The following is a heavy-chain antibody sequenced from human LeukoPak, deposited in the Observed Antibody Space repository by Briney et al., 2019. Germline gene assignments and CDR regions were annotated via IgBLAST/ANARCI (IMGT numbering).Heavy chain of an antibody. Sequence: SETLSLTCAVYGGSFSGYYWSWIRQPPGKGLEWIGEINHSGSTNYNPSLKSRVTISVDTSTNQFSLKLSSVTAADTAVYYCARGSKFWSGYLKKNWFDPWGQGTLVTVSS. CDR3: ARGSKFWSGYLKKNWFDP. CDR1: GGSFSGYY. D-gene: IGHD3-3*01. J-gene: IGHJ5*02. CDR2: INHSGST. V-gene: IGHV4-34*01.